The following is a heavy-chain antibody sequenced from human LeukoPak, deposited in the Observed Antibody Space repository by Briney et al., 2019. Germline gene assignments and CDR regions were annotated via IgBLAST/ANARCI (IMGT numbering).Heavy chain of an antibody. D-gene: IGHD4-17*01. CDR1: GGSISSSSYY. CDR2: IYYSGST. CDR3: ASDGDQYYFDY. Sequence: PSETLSLTCTVSGGSISSSSYYWGWIRQPPGKGLEWIGSIYYSGSTYYNPSLKSRVTISVDTSKNQFSLKLSSVTAADTAVYYCASDGDQYYFDYWGQGTLVTVSS. J-gene: IGHJ4*02. V-gene: IGHV4-39*07.